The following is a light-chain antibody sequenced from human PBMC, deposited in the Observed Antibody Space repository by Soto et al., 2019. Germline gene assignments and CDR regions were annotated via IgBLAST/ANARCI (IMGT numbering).Light chain of an antibody. CDR3: QQYNNWPPWT. J-gene: IGKJ1*01. CDR2: DTS. CDR1: QTVSSK. V-gene: IGKV3D-15*01. Sequence: EIVLTQSPATLSSSPGERATLSCRASQTVSSKLAWYQHKPGQAPRLLIYDTSNRATGIPARFSGSGSGTEFTLTIDSLQSEDFAVYYCQQYNNWPPWTFGQGTTVEI.